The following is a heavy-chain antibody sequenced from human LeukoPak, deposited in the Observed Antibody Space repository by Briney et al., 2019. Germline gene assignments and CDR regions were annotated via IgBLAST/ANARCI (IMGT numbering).Heavy chain of an antibody. J-gene: IGHJ5*02. CDR3: ARGHYYGSGSYYNEFDP. D-gene: IGHD3-10*01. CDR2: VNHREVT. CDR1: GGSFDGYY. Sequence: SETLSLTCAVYGGSFDGYYWSWFRQAPGGGLEWIGEVNHREVTHYNPSLKSRVTILADASKNQFSLKLTSVTAADTAVYYCARGHYYGSGSYYNEFDPWGQGTLVTVSS. V-gene: IGHV4-34*01.